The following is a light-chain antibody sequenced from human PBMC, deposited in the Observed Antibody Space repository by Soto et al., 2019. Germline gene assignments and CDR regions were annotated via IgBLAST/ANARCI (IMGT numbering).Light chain of an antibody. CDR1: SSNIGAGYD. V-gene: IGLV1-40*01. J-gene: IGLJ1*01. CDR2: GNS. CDR3: QSYDTSLSGYV. Sequence: QSVLTQPPSVSGAPGQRVAISCTGSSSNIGAGYDVHWYQQLPATAPKLLIAGNSIRPSGVPDRFSGSKSGTSASLAITGLQAEDEADYYCQSYDTSLSGYVFGTGTKLTVL.